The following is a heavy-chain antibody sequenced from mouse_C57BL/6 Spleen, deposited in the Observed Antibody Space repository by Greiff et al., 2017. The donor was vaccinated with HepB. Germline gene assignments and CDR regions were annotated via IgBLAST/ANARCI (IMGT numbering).Heavy chain of an antibody. V-gene: IGHV1-22*01. CDR2: INPNNGGT. J-gene: IGHJ1*03. CDR1: GYTFTDYN. CDR3: ARGGEPHWYFDG. Sequence: EVQLQQSGPELVKPGASVKMSCKASGYTFTDYNMHWVKQSHGKSLEWIGYINPNNGGTSYNQKFKGKATLTVNKSSSTAYMELRSLTSEDSAVYYCARGGEPHWYFDGWGTGTTVTVSS. D-gene: IGHD6-1*01.